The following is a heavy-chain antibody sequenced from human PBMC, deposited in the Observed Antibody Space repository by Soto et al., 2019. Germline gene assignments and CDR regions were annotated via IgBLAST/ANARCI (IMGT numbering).Heavy chain of an antibody. J-gene: IGHJ4*02. CDR3: ARVQSGYDFAY. V-gene: IGHV1-18*01. D-gene: IGHD5-12*01. CDR1: GYTFTSYG. Sequence: ASVKVSCKASGYTFTSYGINWVRQAPGQGLEWMGWISAYNGNTHYAQKLQGRVTMTTDTSTSTAYMKLRSLRTDDTAVYYCARVQSGYDFAYWGQGTLVTVSS. CDR2: ISAYNGNT.